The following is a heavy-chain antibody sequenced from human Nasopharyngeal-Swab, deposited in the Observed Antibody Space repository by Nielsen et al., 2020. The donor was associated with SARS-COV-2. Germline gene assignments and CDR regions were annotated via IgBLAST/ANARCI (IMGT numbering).Heavy chain of an antibody. D-gene: IGHD6-13*01. CDR2: ISGSGGST. Sequence: GESLKISCAASGFTFSNYAMSWVRQAPVKGLEWVSAISGSGGSTYYADSVKGRFTISRDNSKNTLYLQMNSVRAEDTAVYYCSKEVAAEIGEYYFDYWGQGTLVTVSS. CDR3: SKEVAAEIGEYYFDY. CDR1: GFTFSNYA. J-gene: IGHJ4*01. V-gene: IGHV3-23*01.